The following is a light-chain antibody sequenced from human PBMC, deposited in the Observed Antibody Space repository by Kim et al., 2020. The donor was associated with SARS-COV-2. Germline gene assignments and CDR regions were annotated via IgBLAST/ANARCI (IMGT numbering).Light chain of an antibody. CDR2: DAS. CDR3: QQYDSYST. CDR1: QSISSW. J-gene: IGKJ2*01. V-gene: IGKV1-5*01. Sequence: LSAAVGDRVTITGRASQSISSWLAWYQQKPGKAPKLLIYDASNLESGVPSRFSGSGSGTEFTLTINSLQPGDFATYYCQQYDSYSTFGQGTKLEI.